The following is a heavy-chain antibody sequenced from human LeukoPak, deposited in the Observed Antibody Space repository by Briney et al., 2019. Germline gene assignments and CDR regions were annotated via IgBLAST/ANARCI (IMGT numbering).Heavy chain of an antibody. CDR2: ISGDGERT. CDR3: AKLFCTGGRCYSNPFDY. V-gene: IGHV3-23*01. Sequence: GGSLRLSCAASGFTFSSHAMSWVRQAPGKGLEWVSGISGDGERTYYADSVRGRFSISRANPKNTVYLQMNSLRVEDTAIYYCAKLFCTGGRCYSNPFDYWGQGTLVTVSS. CDR1: GFTFSSHA. D-gene: IGHD2-15*01. J-gene: IGHJ4*02.